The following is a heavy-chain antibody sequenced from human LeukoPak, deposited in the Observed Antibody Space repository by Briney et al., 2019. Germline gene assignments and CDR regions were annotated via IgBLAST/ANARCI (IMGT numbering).Heavy chain of an antibody. CDR1: GGSFSGYY. CDR3: ARTLVGGATFY. CDR2: INHSGST. Sequence: PSETLSLTCAVYGGSFSGYYWGWIRQPPGKGLEWIGEINHSGSTNYNPSLKSRVTISVDTSKNQFSLKLSPVTAADTAVYYCARTLVGGATFYWGQGTLVTVSS. D-gene: IGHD1-26*01. J-gene: IGHJ4*02. V-gene: IGHV4-34*01.